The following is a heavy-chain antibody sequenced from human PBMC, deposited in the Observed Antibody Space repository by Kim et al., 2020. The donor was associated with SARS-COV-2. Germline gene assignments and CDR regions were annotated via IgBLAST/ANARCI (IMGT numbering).Heavy chain of an antibody. V-gene: IGHV3-23*01. D-gene: IGHD3-22*01. CDR3: AKVGTDSSGYHITS. CDR2: ISGSGGST. J-gene: IGHJ4*02. CDR1: GFTFSSYA. Sequence: GGSLRLSCAASGFTFSSYAMSWVRQAPGKGLEWVSAISGSGGSTYYADSVKGRFTISRDNSKNTLYLQMNSLRAEDTAVYYCAKVGTDSSGYHITSWGQGTLVTVSS.